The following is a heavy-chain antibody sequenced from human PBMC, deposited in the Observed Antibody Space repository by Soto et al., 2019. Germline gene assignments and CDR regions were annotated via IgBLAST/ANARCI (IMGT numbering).Heavy chain of an antibody. Sequence: EVQLVESGGGLVQPGGSLRLSCAASGFTFSDHYVDWVRQAPGKGLEWLARIRNKANSYSTEYAASAKGRFTISRDDSKDLGYLKMRSLKTEDTAVFYWARIRLGSYDLKYFDYWGQGTLVTVSS. CDR3: ARIRLGSYDLKYFDY. D-gene: IGHD3-10*01. J-gene: IGHJ4*02. CDR2: IRNKANSYST. V-gene: IGHV3-72*01. CDR1: GFTFSDHY.